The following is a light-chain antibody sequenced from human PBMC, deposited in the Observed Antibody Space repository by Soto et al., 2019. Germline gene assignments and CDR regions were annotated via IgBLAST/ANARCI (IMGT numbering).Light chain of an antibody. Sequence: QSALTQPRSVSGSPGQSVTISCTGTSSDVGGYNYVSWYQQHPGTAPKLMIYDVSKRPSGVPDRFSGAKSGNTASLTISGLQAEDEADYYCCSYAGSYTLVFGGGNNLTVL. CDR3: CSYAGSYTLV. CDR1: SSDVGGYNY. J-gene: IGLJ2*01. V-gene: IGLV2-11*01. CDR2: DVS.